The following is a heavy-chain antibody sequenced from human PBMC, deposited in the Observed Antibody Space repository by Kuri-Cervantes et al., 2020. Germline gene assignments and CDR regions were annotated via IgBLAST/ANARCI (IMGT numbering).Heavy chain of an antibody. Sequence: ASVKVSCKASGYTFTSYGISWVRQAPGQGLEWMGWISAYNGDTNYAQKLQGRVTMTTDTSTSTAYMELRSLRSDDTAVYYCARPYCGSTTCYAYFDCWGQGTLVTVSS. D-gene: IGHD2-2*01. CDR2: ISAYNGDT. V-gene: IGHV1-18*01. CDR3: ARPYCGSTTCYAYFDC. CDR1: GYTFTSYG. J-gene: IGHJ4*02.